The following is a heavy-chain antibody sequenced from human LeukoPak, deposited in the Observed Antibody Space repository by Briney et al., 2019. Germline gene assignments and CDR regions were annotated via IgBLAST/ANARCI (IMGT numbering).Heavy chain of an antibody. D-gene: IGHD6-13*01. V-gene: IGHV4-39*07. CDR3: ARGRGSSWKGNWFDP. J-gene: IGHJ5*02. CDR1: GGSISSSSYY. CDR2: IYHSGST. Sequence: PSETLSLTCTVSGGSISSSSYYWGWIRQPPGKELEWIGSIYHSGSTYYNPSLKSRVTISVDTSKNQFSLKLSSVTAADTAVYYCARGRGSSWKGNWFDPWGQGTLVTVSS.